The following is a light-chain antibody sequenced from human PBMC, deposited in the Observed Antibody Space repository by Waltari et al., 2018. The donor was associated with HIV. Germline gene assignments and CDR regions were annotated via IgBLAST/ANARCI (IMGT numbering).Light chain of an antibody. CDR1: ALSKQL. Sequence: SFELTQPPSVSVSPGQTPRITCPGDALSKQLTFWYQKKPAQAPVLVIYKDTERPSGIPERFSGSTSGTTATLTISGVQAEDEADYYCQSTNVVRVFGGGTKLTVL. CDR2: KDT. V-gene: IGLV3-25*03. CDR3: QSTNVVRV. J-gene: IGLJ3*02.